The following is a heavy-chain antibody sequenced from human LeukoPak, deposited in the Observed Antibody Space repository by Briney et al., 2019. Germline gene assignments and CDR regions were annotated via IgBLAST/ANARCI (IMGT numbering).Heavy chain of an antibody. CDR1: GFTSTNFA. J-gene: IGHJ4*02. Sequence: SVKVSCKAPGFTSTNFAVQWVRQARGQRLEWIGWIIVGSGATKCAQDFQERVTITRDLSTSTLYMELRSLTSEDTAVYYCAADLSNPRMGASYLDSWGQGTLVTVSS. CDR2: IIVGSGAT. V-gene: IGHV1-58*01. CDR3: AADLSNPRMGASYLDS. D-gene: IGHD3-16*01.